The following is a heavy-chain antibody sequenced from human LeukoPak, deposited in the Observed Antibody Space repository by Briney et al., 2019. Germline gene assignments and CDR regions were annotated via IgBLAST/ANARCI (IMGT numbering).Heavy chain of an antibody. D-gene: IGHD3-16*02. Sequence: PGGSLRLSCAASGFTFSSYGMHWVPQAPGKGLEWVAVIWYDGSNKYYADSVKGRFTISRDNSKNTLYLQMNSLRAEDTAVYYCAKDVAHYAYVWGSYRTGNSDYSGQGTLVTVYS. CDR2: IWYDGSNK. J-gene: IGHJ4*02. CDR3: AKDVAHYAYVWGSYRTGNSDY. V-gene: IGHV3-33*06. CDR1: GFTFSSYG.